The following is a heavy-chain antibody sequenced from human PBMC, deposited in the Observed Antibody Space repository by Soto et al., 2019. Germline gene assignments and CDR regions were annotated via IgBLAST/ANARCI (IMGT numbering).Heavy chain of an antibody. CDR3: ARGINYYDSSGDSWFDP. CDR1: GGSINSGRYS. V-gene: IGHV4-30-2*01. Sequence: QLQLQESGSGLVKPSQTLSLTCTVSGGSINSGRYSWTWIRQPPGESLEWIGHIYHTGTTYYNPSLKSRVTTSVDTSKNQFSLKLSSVTAADTAMYYCARGINYYDSSGDSWFDPWGQGTLVTVSS. J-gene: IGHJ5*02. CDR2: IYHTGTT. D-gene: IGHD3-22*01.